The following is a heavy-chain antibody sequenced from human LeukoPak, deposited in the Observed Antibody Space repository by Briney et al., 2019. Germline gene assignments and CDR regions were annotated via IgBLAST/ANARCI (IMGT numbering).Heavy chain of an antibody. V-gene: IGHV1-46*01. CDR1: GYTFTSYY. J-gene: IGHJ4*02. D-gene: IGHD7-27*01. CDR2: INPSGGST. Sequence: GASVKVSCKAFGYTFTSYYMHWVRQAPGQGLEWMGVINPSGGSTTYAQKFQGRVTMTGDTSTSTVYMEMSSLRSDDTAVYYCARDPEANWAFFDYWGQGTLVTVSS. CDR3: ARDPEANWAFFDY.